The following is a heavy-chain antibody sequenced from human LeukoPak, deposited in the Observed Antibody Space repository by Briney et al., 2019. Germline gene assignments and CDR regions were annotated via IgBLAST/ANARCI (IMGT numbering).Heavy chain of an antibody. D-gene: IGHD3-3*01. V-gene: IGHV1-69*06. J-gene: IGHJ4*02. Sequence: GSSVKVSCKASGGTFSSYAISWVRQAPGQGLEWMGGIIPIFGTANYAQKFQGRVTIAADKSTSTAYMELSSLRSEDTAVYYCVGNYDFWSGYTIWGQGTLVTVSS. CDR2: IIPIFGTA. CDR3: VGNYDFWSGYTI. CDR1: GGTFSSYA.